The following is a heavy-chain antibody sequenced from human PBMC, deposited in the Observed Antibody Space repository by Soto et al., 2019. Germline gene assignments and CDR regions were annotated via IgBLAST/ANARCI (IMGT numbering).Heavy chain of an antibody. Sequence: GGSLRLSCAASGFTFSSYAMHWVRQAPGKGLEWVAVISYDGSNKYYADSVKGRFTISTDNSKNTLYLQMNSLRAEDTAVDYCSRCSTASSDCSGGSCYGPHYWGQGTLVTVSS. J-gene: IGHJ4*02. V-gene: IGHV3-30-3*01. CDR1: GFTFSSYA. D-gene: IGHD2-15*01. CDR3: SRCSTASSDCSGGSCYGPHY. CDR2: ISYDGSNK.